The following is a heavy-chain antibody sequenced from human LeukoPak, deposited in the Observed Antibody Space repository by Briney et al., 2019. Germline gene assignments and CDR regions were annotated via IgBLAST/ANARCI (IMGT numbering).Heavy chain of an antibody. CDR2: IIPFWDTS. CDR3: ARAQAGNYDWPLDL. V-gene: IGHV1-69*05. CDR1: GGTFSNYA. Sequence: ASVKVSCKASGGTFSNYALSWVRQAPGQGLEWMGAIIPFWDTSNYPPKFQDRVTITTDESTSTAYMELSSLRSDDTAVYYCARAQAGNYDWPLDLWGQGTLVTVSS. J-gene: IGHJ5*02. D-gene: IGHD5-12*01.